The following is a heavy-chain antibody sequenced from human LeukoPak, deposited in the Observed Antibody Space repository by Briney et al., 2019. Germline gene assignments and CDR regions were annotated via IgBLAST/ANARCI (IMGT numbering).Heavy chain of an antibody. J-gene: IGHJ4*02. CDR2: IYYSGST. CDR1: GASISGYY. V-gene: IGHV4-59*08. CDR3: ARQVIGHFDY. Sequence: SETLSLTCTVSGASISGYYWSWIRQPPGKGLEWIGYIYYSGSTNYNPSLKSRVTISVDTSKNQFSLRLSSVTAADTAVYYCARQVIGHFDYWGQGNLVTVSS.